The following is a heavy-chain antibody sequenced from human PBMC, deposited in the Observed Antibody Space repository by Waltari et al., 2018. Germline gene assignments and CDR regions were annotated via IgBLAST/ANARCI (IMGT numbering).Heavy chain of an antibody. V-gene: IGHV1-3*01. J-gene: IGHJ5*02. CDR3: ARDRVGWIARPINWFDP. D-gene: IGHD5-12*01. CDR1: GYTFTSYA. Sequence: QVQLVQSGAEVKKPGASVKVSYKASGYTFTSYAMHWVRQAPGQRLEWMGWINAGNGNTKDSQKFQGRVTITRDTSASTAYMELSSLRSEDTAVYYCARDRVGWIARPINWFDPWGQGTLVTVSS. CDR2: INAGNGNT.